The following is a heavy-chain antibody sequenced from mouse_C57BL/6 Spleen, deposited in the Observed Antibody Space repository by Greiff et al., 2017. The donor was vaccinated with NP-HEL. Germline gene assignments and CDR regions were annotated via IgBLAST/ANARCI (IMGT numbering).Heavy chain of an antibody. CDR1: GYTFTSYW. D-gene: IGHD1-1*01. CDR3: ARYYGSSSYWYFDV. CDR2: IHPNSGST. Sequence: VQLQQSGAELVKPGASVKLSCKASGYTFTSYWMHWVKQRPGQGLEWIGMIHPNSGSTNYNEKFKSKATLTVDKSSSTAYMQLSSLTSEDSAVYYGARYYGSSSYWYFDVWGTGTTVTVSS. V-gene: IGHV1-64*01. J-gene: IGHJ1*03.